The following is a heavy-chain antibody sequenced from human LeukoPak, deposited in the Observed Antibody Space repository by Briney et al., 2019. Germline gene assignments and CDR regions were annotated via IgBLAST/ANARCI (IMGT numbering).Heavy chain of an antibody. CDR1: GGSISSGGYY. CDR2: IYYSGST. Sequence: SETLSLTCTVSGGSISSGGYYWSWIRQHPGEGLEWIGYIYYSGSTYYNPSLKSRVTISVDTSKNQFSLKLSSVTAADTAVYYCARVDTAMADFDYWGQGTLVTVSS. J-gene: IGHJ4*02. CDR3: ARVDTAMADFDY. D-gene: IGHD5-18*01. V-gene: IGHV4-31*03.